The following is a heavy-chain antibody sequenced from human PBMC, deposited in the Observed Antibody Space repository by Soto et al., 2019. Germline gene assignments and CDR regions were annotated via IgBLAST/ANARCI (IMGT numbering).Heavy chain of an antibody. CDR3: ARTPDY. J-gene: IGHJ4*02. CDR2: IYYIGST. CDR1: GGSISSSGYY. V-gene: IGHV4-39*07. Sequence: SDTLSLPCTVSGGSISSSGYYWGWIRQPPGKGLEWIGSIYYIGSTYYNPSLRSRVTISVDTSKNQFSLKLSSVTAADTAVYYCARTPDYWGQGTLVTVSS.